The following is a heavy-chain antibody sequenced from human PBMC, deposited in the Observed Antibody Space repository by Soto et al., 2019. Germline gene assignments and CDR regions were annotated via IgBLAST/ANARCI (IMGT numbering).Heavy chain of an antibody. V-gene: IGHV3-15*07. CDR3: TTMYYDILTGPVGYGMDV. J-gene: IGHJ6*02. CDR1: GFTFSNAW. CDR2: IKSKTDGGTT. Sequence: GGSLRLSCAASGFTFSNAWMNWVRQAPGKGLEWVGRIKSKTDGGTTDYAAPVKGRFTISRDDSKNRLYLQMNSLKTEDTAVYYCTTMYYDILTGPVGYGMDVWGQGTTVTVSS. D-gene: IGHD3-9*01.